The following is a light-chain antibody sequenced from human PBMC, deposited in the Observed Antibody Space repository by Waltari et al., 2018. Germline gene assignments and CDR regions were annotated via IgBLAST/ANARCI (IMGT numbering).Light chain of an antibody. CDR2: AVT. CDR1: SSDVVPYDY. Sequence: QSALTQPASVSGSPGQSITLPCSGTSSDVVPYDYVSWYQQHPGKAPKLMIYAVTKRPSGIYNRFSGSKSGNTASLTISGLQAEDEADYYCSSYSTSTTPWVFGGGAKVTVL. J-gene: IGLJ2*01. CDR3: SSYSTSTTPWV. V-gene: IGLV2-14*01.